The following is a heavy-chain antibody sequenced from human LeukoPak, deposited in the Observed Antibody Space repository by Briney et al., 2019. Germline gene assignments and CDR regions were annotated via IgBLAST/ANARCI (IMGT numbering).Heavy chain of an antibody. Sequence: PSETLSLTCAVYGGSFSGYYWSWIRQPPGKGLEWIGEINHSGSTNYNPSLKSRVTISVDTSKNQFSLKLSSVTAADTAMYYCVRHLGYGRGWFRFDPWGQGTLVTVSS. CDR3: VRHLGYGRGWFRFDP. J-gene: IGHJ5*02. CDR1: GGSFSGYY. V-gene: IGHV4-34*01. CDR2: INHSGST. D-gene: IGHD6-19*01.